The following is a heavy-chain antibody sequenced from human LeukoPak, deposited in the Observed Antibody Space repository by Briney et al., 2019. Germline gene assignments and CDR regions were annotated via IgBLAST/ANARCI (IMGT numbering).Heavy chain of an antibody. J-gene: IGHJ4*02. Sequence: GESLQISCKGSGYSFTSYWIGWVRPLPGKGLEWMGIIYPGDSDTRYSPSFQGQVTISADKSISTAYLQWSSLKASDTAMYYCARPAYCGGDCYPKYFDYWGQGTLVTVSS. V-gene: IGHV5-51*01. D-gene: IGHD2-21*02. CDR1: GYSFTSYW. CDR2: IYPGDSDT. CDR3: ARPAYCGGDCYPKYFDY.